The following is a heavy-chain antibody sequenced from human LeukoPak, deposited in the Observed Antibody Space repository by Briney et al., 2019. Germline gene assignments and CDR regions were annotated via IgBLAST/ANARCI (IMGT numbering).Heavy chain of an antibody. J-gene: IGHJ6*03. V-gene: IGHV4-34*01. CDR3: ARGIADYYDSSGYFRDYYYMDV. CDR2: INHSGST. D-gene: IGHD3-22*01. CDR1: GGSFSGYY. Sequence: SETLSLTCAVYGGSFSGYYWSWIRQPPGKGLEWIGEINHSGSTNYNPSLKSRVTISVDTSKNQFSLKLSSVTAADTAVYYCARGIADYYDSSGYFRDYYYMDVWGKGTTVTVS.